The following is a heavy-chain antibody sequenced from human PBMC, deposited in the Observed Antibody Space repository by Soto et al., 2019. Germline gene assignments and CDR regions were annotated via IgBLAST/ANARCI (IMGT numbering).Heavy chain of an antibody. CDR1: GGSISSYY. J-gene: IGHJ4*02. CDR3: ARDRGYSYGYDGRETDIGHFDY. V-gene: IGHV4-59*01. D-gene: IGHD5-18*01. Sequence: SETLSLTCTVSGGSISSYYWSWIRQPPGKGLEWIGYIYYSGSTNYNPSLKSRVTISVDTSKNQFSLKLSSVTAADTAVYYCARDRGYSYGYDGRETDIGHFDYWGQGTLVTVSS. CDR2: IYYSGST.